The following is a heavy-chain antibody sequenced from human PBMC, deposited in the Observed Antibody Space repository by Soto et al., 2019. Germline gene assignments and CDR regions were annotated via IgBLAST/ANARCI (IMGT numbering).Heavy chain of an antibody. CDR2: ISPYNGDT. Sequence: QVQLVQSGAEVKRPGASLKVSWKAYGYTFTTYGYNWVRQAPGQGLEWMGWISPYNGDTNYAQNFQGRVTLTTDTSTSTAYMELRTLTSDDTAVYYCARTPRAQMIVLEAATRFDYWGQGTLVTVSS. J-gene: IGHJ4*02. V-gene: IGHV1-18*04. CDR1: GYTFTTYG. D-gene: IGHD2-15*01. CDR3: ARTPRAQMIVLEAATRFDY.